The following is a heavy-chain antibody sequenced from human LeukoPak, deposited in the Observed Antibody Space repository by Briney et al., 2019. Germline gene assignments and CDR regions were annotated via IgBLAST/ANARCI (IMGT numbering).Heavy chain of an antibody. V-gene: IGHV4-61*02. CDR3: ARDSYCSSTSCYDAFDI. CDR2: IYTSGST. CDR1: GGSISSGSYY. J-gene: IGHJ3*02. D-gene: IGHD2-2*01. Sequence: SQTLSLTCTVSGGSISSGSYYWSWIRQPAGKGLEWIGRIYTSGSTHYNPSLKSRVTISVDTSKNQFSLKLSSVTAADTAVYYCARDSYCSSTSCYDAFDIWGQGTMVTVSS.